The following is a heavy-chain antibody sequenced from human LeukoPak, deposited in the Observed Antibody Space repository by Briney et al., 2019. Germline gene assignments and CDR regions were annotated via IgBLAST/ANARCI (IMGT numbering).Heavy chain of an antibody. D-gene: IGHD2-15*01. CDR3: AKGARYGSGGSCFDEYYFDY. J-gene: IGHJ4*02. V-gene: IGHV3-23*01. Sequence: GGSLRLSCAASGFTFSNYAMSWVRQAPGKGLEWVSGISGSGGSTYYADSVKGRFTISRDNSKNTLYLQMNSLRAEDTAVYFCAKGARYGSGGSCFDEYYFDYWGQGTLVTVSS. CDR1: GFTFSNYA. CDR2: ISGSGGST.